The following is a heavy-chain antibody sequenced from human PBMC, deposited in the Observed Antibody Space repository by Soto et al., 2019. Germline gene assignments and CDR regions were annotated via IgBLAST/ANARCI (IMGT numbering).Heavy chain of an antibody. V-gene: IGHV3-21*06. CDR2: ISPSSGHI. CDR3: SGCSGGACHKNSGIHV. Sequence: EVHLVESGGGLVKPGGSLRLSCAVSGFTFSSCTMNWVRQAPGKGLEWVSSISPSSGHIYYADSVKGRFTISRDNAKNSLFLQMNSLRGEDTAGYYCSGCSGGACHKNSGIHVWGQGTKVPVSS. D-gene: IGHD2-15*01. J-gene: IGHJ6*02. CDR1: GFTFSSCT.